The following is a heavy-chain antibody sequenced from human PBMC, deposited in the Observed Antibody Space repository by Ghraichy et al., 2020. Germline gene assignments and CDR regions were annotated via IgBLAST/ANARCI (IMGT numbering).Heavy chain of an antibody. V-gene: IGHV3-23*01. CDR1: GFTFSSYA. Sequence: GGSLRLSCAASGFTFSSYAMNWVRQAPGKGLEWVSAISGSGGSTYYADSVKGRFSIFRDNSKNTLYLQMNSLGGEDTAVYYCAKDRGYYPSYCFDYWGQGTLVTVTS. J-gene: IGHJ4*02. D-gene: IGHD3-22*01. CDR2: ISGSGGST. CDR3: AKDRGYYPSYCFDY.